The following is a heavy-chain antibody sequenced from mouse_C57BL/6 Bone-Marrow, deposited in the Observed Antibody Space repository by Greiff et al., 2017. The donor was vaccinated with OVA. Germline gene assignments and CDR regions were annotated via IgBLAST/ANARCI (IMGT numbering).Heavy chain of an antibody. CDR2: INPNYGTT. D-gene: IGHD1-1*01. CDR1: GYSFTDYN. V-gene: IGHV1-39*01. CDR3: AGSYGKNFDY. J-gene: IGHJ2*01. Sequence: EVQLQQSGPELVKPGASVKLSCKASGYSFTDYNMNWVKQSNGQSLEWIGVINPNYGTTSYTQKFKGKATLTVDQSSSTAYMQLISLTSEDSAVYYSAGSYGKNFDYWGQGTTLTVSS.